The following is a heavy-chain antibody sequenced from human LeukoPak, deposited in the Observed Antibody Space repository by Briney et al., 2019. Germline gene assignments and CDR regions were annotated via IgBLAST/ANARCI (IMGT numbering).Heavy chain of an antibody. V-gene: IGHV3-30-3*01. CDR1: GFTFSSYA. CDR3: ARIAAAGEYGMDV. Sequence: GGSLRLSCAASGFTFSSYAMHWVRQAPGKGLEWVVVISYDGSNKYYADSVKGRFTISRDNAKNSLYLQMNSLRAEDTAVYYCARIAAAGEYGMDVWGKGTTVTVSS. CDR2: ISYDGSNK. D-gene: IGHD6-13*01. J-gene: IGHJ6*04.